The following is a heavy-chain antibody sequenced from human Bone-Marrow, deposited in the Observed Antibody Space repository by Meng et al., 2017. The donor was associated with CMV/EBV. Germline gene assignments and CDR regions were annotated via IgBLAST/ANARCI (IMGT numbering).Heavy chain of an antibody. CDR2: IRSKAYGGTT. J-gene: IGHJ4*02. CDR1: GFTFGDYA. Sequence: GGSLRLSCTASGFTFGDYAMSWVRQAPGKGLEWVGFIRSKAYGGTTEYAASVKGRFTISRDDSKSIAYLQMNSLKTEDTAVYYCTRAGNSRRAYYFDYWGQGTLVTGYS. CDR3: TRAGNSRRAYYFDY. V-gene: IGHV3-49*04.